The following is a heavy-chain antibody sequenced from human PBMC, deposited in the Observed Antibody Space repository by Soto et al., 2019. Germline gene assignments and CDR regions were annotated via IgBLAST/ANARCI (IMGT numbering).Heavy chain of an antibody. CDR1: GFKFSDYD. J-gene: IGHJ6*02. V-gene: IGHV3-11*03. Sequence: LRLSCVGSGFKFSDYDYMSWIRQAPGKGLEWISYITRSSRYTNYAESVKGRFTISRDNAKNSVFLQMNSLRAEDTGVYYCARFKQQLANPYYYGMDVWGQGTTVTVSS. CDR2: ITRSSRYT. D-gene: IGHD6-13*01. CDR3: ARFKQQLANPYYYGMDV.